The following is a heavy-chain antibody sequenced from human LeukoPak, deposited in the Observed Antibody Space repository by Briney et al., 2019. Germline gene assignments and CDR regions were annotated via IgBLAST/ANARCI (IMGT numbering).Heavy chain of an antibody. D-gene: IGHD5-18*01. Sequence: PGGSLRLSCAASGFTFSAFPMHWVRQAPGKGLESVSAIGGSGADTYYANSVKGRFTISRDNSKNTLYLQMNSLRAEDTAVYYCARGVDTAMAVYYYYYYYYMDVWGKGTTVTVSS. CDR3: ARGVDTAMAVYYYYYYYYMDV. CDR1: GFTFSAFP. V-gene: IGHV3-64*04. J-gene: IGHJ6*03. CDR2: IGGSGADT.